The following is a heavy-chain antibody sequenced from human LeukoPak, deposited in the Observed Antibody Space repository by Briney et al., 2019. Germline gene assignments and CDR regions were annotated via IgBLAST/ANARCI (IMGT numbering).Heavy chain of an antibody. Sequence: PGGSLRLSCAASGFTFSGYWMGWVRQASGKGLEWVANINQDGGDRNYVDSVKGRFTISRDNAKNSLYLQMNSLRAEDTAVYYCARDPHGGNSLGPWGQGTLVTVSS. J-gene: IGHJ5*02. CDR3: ARDPHGGNSLGP. V-gene: IGHV3-7*01. D-gene: IGHD4-23*01. CDR2: INQDGGDR. CDR1: GFTFSGYW.